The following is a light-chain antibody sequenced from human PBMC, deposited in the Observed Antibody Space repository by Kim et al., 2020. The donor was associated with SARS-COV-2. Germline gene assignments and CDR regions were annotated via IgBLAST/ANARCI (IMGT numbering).Light chain of an antibody. CDR3: QVWDAVTDHYV. Sequence: SYELTQPPSVSAAPGETASLTCGGDNIEIKSVHWYQQKPGQAPVLVISYDNDRPSGIPERFSGYSSGNTATLTISRVEAGDEADYYCQVWDAVTDHYVFAPGTKVTVL. CDR1: NIEIKS. V-gene: IGLV3-21*04. CDR2: YDN. J-gene: IGLJ1*01.